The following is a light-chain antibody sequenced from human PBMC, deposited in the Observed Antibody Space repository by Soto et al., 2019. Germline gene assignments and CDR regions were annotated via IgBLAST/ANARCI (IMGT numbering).Light chain of an antibody. V-gene: IGKV4-1*01. J-gene: IGKJ4*01. CDR3: QQYFSTPLT. CDR2: WAS. CDR1: QSILYSSNNENY. Sequence: DIVMTQSPDSLAVSLGERATINCKSSQSILYSSNNENYLAWYQQKPGQPPKLLIYWASTRESGVPDRFSGSGSGTDFTLTISSLQAEDVAVYYCQQYFSTPLTCGGGTKVEIK.